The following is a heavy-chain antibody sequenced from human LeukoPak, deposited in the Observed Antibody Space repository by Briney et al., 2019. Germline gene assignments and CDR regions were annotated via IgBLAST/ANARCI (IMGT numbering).Heavy chain of an antibody. CDR1: GFTFSNYW. V-gene: IGHV3-7*01. J-gene: IGHJ4*02. CDR2: IQQAGSQK. D-gene: IGHD6-25*01. CDR3: SSVLLEQRLLQYYFDF. Sequence: GGSLRLSCAASGFTFSNYWMSWVRQAPGKGLEWVANIQQAGSQKYYVDSVKGRFTISRDNAKNSLYLQMNSLRAEDTAVYYCSSVLLEQRLLQYYFDFWGQGTLVTVSS.